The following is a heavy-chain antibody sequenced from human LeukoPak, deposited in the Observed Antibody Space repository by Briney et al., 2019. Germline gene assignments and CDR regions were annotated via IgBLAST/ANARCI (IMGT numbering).Heavy chain of an antibody. J-gene: IGHJ4*02. CDR1: GFTFSSYS. D-gene: IGHD2-15*01. CDR3: AREVVVAAETGY. CDR2: ISSSSSYI. V-gene: IGHV3-21*01. Sequence: GGSLRLSCAASGFTFSSYSMNWVRQAPGKGLEWVSSISSSSSYIYYADSVKGRFTISRDNAKNSLYLQMNSLRAEDTAVYYCAREVVVAAETGYWGQGTLVTVSS.